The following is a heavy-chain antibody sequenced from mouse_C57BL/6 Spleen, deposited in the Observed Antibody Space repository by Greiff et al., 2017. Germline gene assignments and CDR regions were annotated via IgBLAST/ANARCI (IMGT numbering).Heavy chain of an antibody. D-gene: IGHD1-1*01. CDR1: GYTFTSYW. V-gene: IGHV1-50*01. Sequence: QVQLQQPGAELVKPGASVKLSCKASGYTFTSYWMQWVKQRPGQGLEWIGEIDPSDSYTTYNQKFKGKATLTVDTSSSTAYMQLSSLTSEDSAVYYCASSSTVVPYYFDYWGQGTTLTVSS. CDR3: ASSSTVVPYYFDY. CDR2: IDPSDSYT. J-gene: IGHJ2*01.